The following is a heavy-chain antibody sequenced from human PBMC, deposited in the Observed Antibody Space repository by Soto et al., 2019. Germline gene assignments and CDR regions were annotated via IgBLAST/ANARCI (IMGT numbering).Heavy chain of an antibody. J-gene: IGHJ5*02. CDR3: ARKIDYGDYLNWFDR. V-gene: IGHV4-34*01. CDR1: GGSFSDYY. D-gene: IGHD4-17*01. CDR2: INHGGST. Sequence: PSETLSLTCAVYGGSFSDYYWNWIRQPPGKGLEWIGEINHGGSTNYDPSLKSRVAISVDTSKNQFSLKLSSVTAADTAVYYCARKIDYGDYLNWFDRWGQGTLVIVSS.